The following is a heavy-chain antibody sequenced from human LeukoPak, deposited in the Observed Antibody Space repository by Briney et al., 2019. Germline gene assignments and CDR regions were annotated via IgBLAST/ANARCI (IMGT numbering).Heavy chain of an antibody. Sequence: GGSLRLSCAASGFTFSSYAMSWVRQAPGKGLEWVSAISGSGGSTYYADSVKGRFTISRDNCKNTLYLQMNSLRAEDTAVYYCAKDASRILRYFDWLLDYWGQGTLVTVSS. J-gene: IGHJ4*02. CDR1: GFTFSSYA. D-gene: IGHD3-9*01. V-gene: IGHV3-23*01. CDR3: AKDASRILRYFDWLLDY. CDR2: ISGSGGST.